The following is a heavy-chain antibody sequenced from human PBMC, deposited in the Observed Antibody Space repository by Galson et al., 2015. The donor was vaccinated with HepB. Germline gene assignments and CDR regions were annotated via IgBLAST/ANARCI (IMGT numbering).Heavy chain of an antibody. CDR2: ISSSSSYI. CDR3: ARGAPDIYCNGGSCTHDS. D-gene: IGHD2-15*01. V-gene: IGHV3-21*01. Sequence: SLRLSCAGSGFTFSTYSMNWVRQAPGKGLEWVSSISSSSSYIFYADSVKGRFTISRDNAKNSLYLQMNSLRAEDTAVYFCARGAPDIYCNGGSCTHDSWGQGTMVTVSS. CDR1: GFTFSTYS. J-gene: IGHJ3*02.